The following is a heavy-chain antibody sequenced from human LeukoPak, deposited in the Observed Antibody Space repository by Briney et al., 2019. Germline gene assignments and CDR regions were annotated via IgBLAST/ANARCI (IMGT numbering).Heavy chain of an antibody. CDR2: ISNTDETR. D-gene: IGHD6-19*01. J-gene: IGHJ4*02. V-gene: IGHV3-48*03. CDR3: AREIVSAVAGNFDY. Sequence: GGSLRLSCAASGFNFRSYEMNWVRQAPGKGLEWVSYISNTDETRTYADSVKGRFTISRDNAKNSPHLEMNSLRAEDTAVYYCAREIVSAVAGNFDYWGQGTLVTVSS. CDR1: GFNFRSYE.